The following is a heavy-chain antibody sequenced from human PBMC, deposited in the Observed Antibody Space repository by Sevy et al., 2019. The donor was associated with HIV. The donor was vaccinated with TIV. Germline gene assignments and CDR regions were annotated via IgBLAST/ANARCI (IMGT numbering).Heavy chain of an antibody. CDR3: ARDPRMYGDYLLAYFDY. J-gene: IGHJ4*02. Sequence: GGSLRLSCAASGFAPSTYGMHWVRQAPGKGLEWVAVIGYDGSNKYYAVSVKGRFSISRDNSRNTLFLQMDSLSAEDTAVYYCARDPRMYGDYLLAYFDYWGQGTLVTVSS. CDR1: GFAPSTYG. CDR2: IGYDGSNK. D-gene: IGHD2-8*01. V-gene: IGHV3-33*01.